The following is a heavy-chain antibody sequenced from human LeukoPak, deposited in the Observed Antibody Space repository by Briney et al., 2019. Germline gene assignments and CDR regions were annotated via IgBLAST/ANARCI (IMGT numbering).Heavy chain of an antibody. V-gene: IGHV4-59*01. CDR1: GGSISGSY. Sequence: KPSETLSLTCSVSGGSISGSYWSWIRQPPGKGVEWIGNIYYSGSTNFNPSLKSRVTVSVDTSKNQFSLQLSSVTAADTAVYYCARGPYYFDYWGQGTLVTVSS. CDR3: ARGPYYFDY. CDR2: IYYSGST. J-gene: IGHJ4*02.